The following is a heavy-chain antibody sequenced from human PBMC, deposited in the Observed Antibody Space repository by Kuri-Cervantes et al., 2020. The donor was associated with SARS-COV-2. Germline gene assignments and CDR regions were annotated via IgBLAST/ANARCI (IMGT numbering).Heavy chain of an antibody. Sequence: GESLKISCAASGFTFSSYAMSWVRQAPGKGLEWVSAISGSGGSTYYADSVKGRFTISRDNSKNTLYLQMNSLRAEDTAVYYCARDRGYFDWFYMDVWGKGTTVTVSS. D-gene: IGHD3-9*01. CDR1: GFTFSSYA. V-gene: IGHV3-23*01. J-gene: IGHJ6*03. CDR2: ISGSGGST. CDR3: ARDRGYFDWFYMDV.